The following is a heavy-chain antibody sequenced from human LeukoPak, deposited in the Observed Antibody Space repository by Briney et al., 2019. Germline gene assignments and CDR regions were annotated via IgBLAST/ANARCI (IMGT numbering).Heavy chain of an antibody. CDR3: AKNAYYYGSGSLDY. CDR1: GFTFSSYA. J-gene: IGHJ4*02. V-gene: IGHV3-23*01. Sequence: PGGSLRLSCAASGFTFSSYAMSWVRQAPGKGLEWVSAISGSGGSTYYADSVKGRFTISRDNSKNTLYLQMNTLRAGDTAIYYCAKNAYYYGSGSLDYWGQGTLVTVSS. D-gene: IGHD3-10*01. CDR2: ISGSGGST.